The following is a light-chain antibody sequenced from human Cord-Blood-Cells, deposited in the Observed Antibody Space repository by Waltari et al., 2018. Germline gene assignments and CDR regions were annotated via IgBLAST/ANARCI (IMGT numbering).Light chain of an antibody. CDR3: QQYYSTPFT. J-gene: IGKJ3*01. Sequence: DLVMTQSPDSLAVSLGARATINCKPSQSVLYPPNKKNYLAWYEQTPGQPPKLLIYWASTREAGVPDRFSGSGSVTDFTLTISSLQAEDVAVYYCQQYYSTPFTFGPGTKVDIK. CDR1: QSVLYPPNKKNY. CDR2: WAS. V-gene: IGKV4-1*01.